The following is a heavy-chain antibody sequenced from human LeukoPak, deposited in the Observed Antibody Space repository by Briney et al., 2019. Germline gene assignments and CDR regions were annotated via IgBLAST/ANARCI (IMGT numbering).Heavy chain of an antibody. J-gene: IGHJ4*02. CDR1: GGSVCSSSYY. CDR3: ARRRPPSGGGMVDY. CDR2: AYYSGSS. Sequence: PSETLSLTCTVSGGSVCSSSYYWGWIRQPPGKGLEWIGSAYYSGSSYYNPSLKSRVTITVDTSKNQFSLKLSSVTAADTALYYCARRRPPSGGGMVDYWGQGILVTVSS. D-gene: IGHD3-16*01. V-gene: IGHV4-39*01.